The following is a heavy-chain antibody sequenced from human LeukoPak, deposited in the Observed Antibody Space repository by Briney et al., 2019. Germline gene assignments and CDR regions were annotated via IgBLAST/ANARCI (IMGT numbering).Heavy chain of an antibody. D-gene: IGHD1-1*01. J-gene: IGHJ1*01. CDR3: ARSGAAWKPPTYFQD. CDR2: IHYTGTT. Sequence: SETLSLTCTVSGGSISSGGYYWSWIRQHPGEGLEWIGYIHYTGTTYYNPSLKNRLTISVDTSKNQFSLKLTTVTAADTAVYYCARSGAAWKPPTYFQDWGQGTLVTVSS. V-gene: IGHV4-31*03. CDR1: GGSISSGGYY.